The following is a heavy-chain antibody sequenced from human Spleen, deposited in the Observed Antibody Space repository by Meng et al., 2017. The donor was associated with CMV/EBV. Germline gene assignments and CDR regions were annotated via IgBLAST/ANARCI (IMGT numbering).Heavy chain of an antibody. V-gene: IGHV3-23*01. CDR3: AKVMDFYGSGSCDY. CDR1: GFTFSSYA. CDR2: ISGSGDNT. J-gene: IGHJ4*02. D-gene: IGHD3-10*01. Sequence: ASGFTFSSYAMTWVRQAPGKGLEWVSGISGSGDNTYYADSVKGRFTISRDNSKNTLSLQMESLRAEDTAVYYCAKVMDFYGSGSCDYWGQGTLVTVSS.